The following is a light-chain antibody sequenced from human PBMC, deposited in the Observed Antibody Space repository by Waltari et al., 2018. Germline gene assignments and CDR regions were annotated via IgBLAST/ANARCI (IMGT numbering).Light chain of an antibody. CDR3: QKYSSSPPT. CDR1: QSVSSY. Sequence: VILTQSPATLSLSPGERATLSCRASQSVSSYLAWYQQKPGQAPRLLIYGASSRATGIPDRFRGSGSGTEFTLTISCLEPEDFAVYYCQKYSSSPPTFGQGTKVEIK. V-gene: IGKV3-20*01. J-gene: IGKJ1*01. CDR2: GAS.